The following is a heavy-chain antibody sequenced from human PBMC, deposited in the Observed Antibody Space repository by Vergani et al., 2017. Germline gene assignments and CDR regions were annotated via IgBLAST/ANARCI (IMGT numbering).Heavy chain of an antibody. CDR3: ARDRGARDAFDI. J-gene: IGHJ3*02. D-gene: IGHD3-10*01. CDR2: ISSSSSYT. Sequence: VQLVESGGGVVQPGRSLRLSCAASGFTFSSYAMHWVRQAPGKGLEWVSYISSSSSYTNYADSVKGRFTISRDNAKNSLYLQMNSLRAEDTAVYYCARDRGARDAFDIWGQGTMVTVSS. CDR1: GFTFSSYA. V-gene: IGHV3-21*05.